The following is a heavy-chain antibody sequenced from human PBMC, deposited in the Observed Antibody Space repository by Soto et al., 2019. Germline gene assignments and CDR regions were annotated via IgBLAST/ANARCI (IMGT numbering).Heavy chain of an antibody. D-gene: IGHD2-21*01. CDR1: GYTFTSYA. J-gene: IGHJ6*02. CDR3: ARDRSQIGYYYYGMDV. CDR2: INAGNGNT. Sequence: QVQLVQSGAEEKKPGASVKVSCKASGYTFTSYAMHWVRQAPGQRLEWMGWINAGNGNTKYSQKFQGRVTITRDTSASTAYMELSSLRSEDTAVYYCARDRSQIGYYYYGMDVWGQGTTVTVSS. V-gene: IGHV1-3*05.